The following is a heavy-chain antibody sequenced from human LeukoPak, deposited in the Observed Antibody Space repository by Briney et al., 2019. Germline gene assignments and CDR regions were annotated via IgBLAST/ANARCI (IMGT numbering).Heavy chain of an antibody. CDR1: GFTVSSNY. CDR2: INSGGST. D-gene: IGHD3-3*01. Sequence: GGSLRLSCAASGFTVSSNYMSWVRQAPGKGLEWVSVINSGGSTYYADSVRGRFTISRDNSKNTLYLQMNSLRAEDTAVYYCARDRSYYDFWSGSYYYYMDVWGKGTTVTVSS. CDR3: ARDRSYYDFWSGSYYYYMDV. V-gene: IGHV3-53*01. J-gene: IGHJ6*03.